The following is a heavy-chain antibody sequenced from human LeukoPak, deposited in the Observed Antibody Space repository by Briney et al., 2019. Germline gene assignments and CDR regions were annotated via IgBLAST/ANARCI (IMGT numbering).Heavy chain of an antibody. D-gene: IGHD3-10*01. J-gene: IGHJ5*02. Sequence: GGSLRLSCAASGFTFSSYEMNWVRQAPGKGLEWVSYISSSGSTIYYADSVKGRFTISRDNAKNSLYLQMNSLRAEDTAVYYCARGLTMVRGALRWFDLWGQGTLVTVSS. CDR1: GFTFSSYE. CDR2: ISSSGSTI. V-gene: IGHV3-48*03. CDR3: ARGLTMVRGALRWFDL.